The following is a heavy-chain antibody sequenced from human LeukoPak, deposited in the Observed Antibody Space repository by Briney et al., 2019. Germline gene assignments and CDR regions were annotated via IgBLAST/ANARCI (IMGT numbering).Heavy chain of an antibody. CDR1: GFTFSSYW. CDR2: INTDGSST. D-gene: IGHD6-6*01. CDR3: ARDLFLAARPFDY. Sequence: GGSLRLSCAASGFTFSSYWMHWVRQAPGKGLAWVSRINTDGSSTSYADSVKGRFTISRDNAKNTLYLQMNSLRAEDTAVYYCARDLFLAARPFDYWGQGTLVTVSS. J-gene: IGHJ4*02. V-gene: IGHV3-74*01.